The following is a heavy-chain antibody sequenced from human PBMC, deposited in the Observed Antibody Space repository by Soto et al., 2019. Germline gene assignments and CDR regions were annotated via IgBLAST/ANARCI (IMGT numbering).Heavy chain of an antibody. D-gene: IGHD3-22*01. CDR3: ARAYYYDSSGYYFYYFDY. Sequence: QVQLQQWGAGLLKPSETLSLTCAVYGGSFSGYYWSWIRQPPGKGLEWIGEINHSGSTNYNPSLKSRVTTSVDTSKNQLSLKLGSVTAADTAVYYWARAYYYDSSGYYFYYFDYWGQGTLVTVSS. CDR2: INHSGST. CDR1: GGSFSGYY. J-gene: IGHJ4*02. V-gene: IGHV4-34*01.